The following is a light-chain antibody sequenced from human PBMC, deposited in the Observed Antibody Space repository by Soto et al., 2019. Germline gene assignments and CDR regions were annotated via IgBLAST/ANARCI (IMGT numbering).Light chain of an antibody. CDR3: PQSYSTPLT. CDR1: QSISSY. V-gene: IGKV1-39*01. J-gene: IGKJ4*01. CDR2: AAS. Sequence: DIQMTQSPSSLSASVGDRVTITCRASQSISSYLNWYQQKPGKAPKLLIYAASSLQSGVSSMFSDSGSGTDFTLTISSLQPKDFATYFCPQSYSTPLTFGGVTKGEIK.